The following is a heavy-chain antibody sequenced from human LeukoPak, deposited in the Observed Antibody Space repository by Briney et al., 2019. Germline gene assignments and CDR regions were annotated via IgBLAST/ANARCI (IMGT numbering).Heavy chain of an antibody. CDR2: IYYSGST. V-gene: IGHV4-39*01. CDR1: GGSISSSSYY. Sequence: SETLSLTCTVSGGSISSSSYYWGWIRQSPGEGLEWIGSIYYSGSTYYNPSLKSRVTISVDTSKNQFSLKVSSVTAAETAVYYCARPALGAFDIWGQGTMVTVSS. J-gene: IGHJ3*02. CDR3: ARPALGAFDI. D-gene: IGHD2-15*01.